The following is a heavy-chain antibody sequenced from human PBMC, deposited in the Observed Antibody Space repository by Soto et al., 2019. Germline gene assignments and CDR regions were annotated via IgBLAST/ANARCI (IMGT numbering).Heavy chain of an antibody. CDR3: ARVNSAGVFWSGYPYYYYGIEV. D-gene: IGHD3-3*01. Sequence: PAETLSLTCAVSVGSFSVYYWSWIRQPPGKGLEWIGEINHSGSTNYNPSLKSRVTISVDTSKNQFSLKLSSVTAADTAVYYCARVNSAGVFWSGYPYYYYGIEVWGQGTTVTV. J-gene: IGHJ6*02. CDR1: VGSFSVYY. V-gene: IGHV4-34*01. CDR2: INHSGST.